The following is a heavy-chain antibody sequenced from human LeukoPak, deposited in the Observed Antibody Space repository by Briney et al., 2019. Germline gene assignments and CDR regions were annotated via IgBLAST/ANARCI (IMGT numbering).Heavy chain of an antibody. V-gene: IGHV3-23*01. CDR1: GFTFSSYA. CDR2: ISGSGGST. Sequence: PGGSLRLSCAAPGFTFSSYAMSWVRQAPGKGLEWVSAISGSGGSTYYADSVKGRFTISRDNSKNTLYLQMNSLRAEDTAVYYCAKGSGSYYVEDAFDIWGQGTMVTVSS. J-gene: IGHJ3*02. CDR3: AKGSGSYYVEDAFDI. D-gene: IGHD1-26*01.